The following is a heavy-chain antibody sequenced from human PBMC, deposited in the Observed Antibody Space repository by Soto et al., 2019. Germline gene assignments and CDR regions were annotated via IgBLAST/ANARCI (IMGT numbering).Heavy chain of an antibody. CDR1: GGSVSNDNFY. V-gene: IGHV4-61*01. Sequence: SETLSLTCTVSGGSVSNDNFYWSWLRQPPGKGLDWIGYVHSSGITNYNPSLKRRVTISVDTSRNQFSLRLSSVTAADTAVYYCARGLTMGQLPSHFDHWGQGTLVTVSS. CDR2: VHSSGIT. D-gene: IGHD3-16*01. CDR3: ARGLTMGQLPSHFDH. J-gene: IGHJ5*02.